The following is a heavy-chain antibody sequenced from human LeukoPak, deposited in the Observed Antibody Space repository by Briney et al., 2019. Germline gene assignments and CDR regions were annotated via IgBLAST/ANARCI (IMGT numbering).Heavy chain of an antibody. CDR3: AAHLPYSGSYSS. D-gene: IGHD1-26*01. CDR2: INSDGSST. CDR1: GFTFSDYG. Sequence: GGSLRLSCAASGFTFSDYGMHWVRQAPGKGLEWVSRINSDGSSTSYADSVKGRFTISRDNAKNTLYLQMNSLRAEDTAVYYCAAHLPYSGSYSSWGQGTLVTVSS. J-gene: IGHJ4*02. V-gene: IGHV3-74*01.